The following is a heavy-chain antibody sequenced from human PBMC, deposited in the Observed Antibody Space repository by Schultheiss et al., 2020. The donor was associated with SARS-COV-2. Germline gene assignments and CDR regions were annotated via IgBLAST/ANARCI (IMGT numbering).Heavy chain of an antibody. Sequence: SETLSLTCTVSGGSISSYYWSWIRQPPGKGLEWIGEINHSGSTNYNPSLKSRVTISVDTSKNQFSLKLSSVTAADTAVYYCAALRFLEWSKNYYYGMDVWGQGTTVTVSS. CDR3: AALRFLEWSKNYYYGMDV. J-gene: IGHJ6*02. V-gene: IGHV4-34*01. CDR1: GGSISSYY. D-gene: IGHD3-3*01. CDR2: INHSGST.